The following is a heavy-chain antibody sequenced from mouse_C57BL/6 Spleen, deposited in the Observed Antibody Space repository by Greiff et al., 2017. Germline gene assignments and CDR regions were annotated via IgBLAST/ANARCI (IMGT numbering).Heavy chain of an antibody. D-gene: IGHD1-1*01. CDR1: GFTFSSYG. V-gene: IGHV5-6*01. CDR2: ISSGGSYT. CDR3: ARPLYYGSSSYAMDY. J-gene: IGHJ4*01. Sequence: VQVVESGGDLVKPGGSLKLSCAASGFTFSSYGMSWVRQTPDKRLEWVATISSGGSYTYYPDSVKGRFTISRDNAKNTLYLQMSSLKSEDTAMYYCARPLYYGSSSYAMDYWGQGTSVTVSS.